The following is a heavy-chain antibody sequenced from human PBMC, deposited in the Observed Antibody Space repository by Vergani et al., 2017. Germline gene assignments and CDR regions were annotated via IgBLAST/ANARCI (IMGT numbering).Heavy chain of an antibody. D-gene: IGHD6-19*01. CDR3: ARDGRGWYNWFDP. J-gene: IGHJ5*02. CDR2: IYSGGST. Sequence: EVQLVETGGGLIQPGGSLRLSCAASGFTVSSNYMSWVRQAPGKGLEWVSVIYSGGSTYYADSVKGRFTISRDNSKNTLYLQMNSLGAEDTAVYYCARDGRGWYNWFDPWGQGTLVTVSS. CDR1: GFTVSSNY. V-gene: IGHV3-53*02.